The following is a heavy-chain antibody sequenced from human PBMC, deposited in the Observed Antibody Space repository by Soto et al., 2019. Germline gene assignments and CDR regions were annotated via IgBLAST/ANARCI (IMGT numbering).Heavy chain of an antibody. CDR1: GYTFTSYY. CDR2: INPSGGST. J-gene: IGHJ2*01. D-gene: IGHD2-15*01. CDR3: ARDFGGAVVAATPHWYFDL. Sequence: ASVKVSCKASGYTFTSYYMHWVRQAPGQGLEWMGIINPSGGSTSYAQKFQGRATMTRDTSTSTVYMELSSLRSEDTAVYYCARDFGGAVVAATPHWYFDLWGRGTLVTVSS. V-gene: IGHV1-46*03.